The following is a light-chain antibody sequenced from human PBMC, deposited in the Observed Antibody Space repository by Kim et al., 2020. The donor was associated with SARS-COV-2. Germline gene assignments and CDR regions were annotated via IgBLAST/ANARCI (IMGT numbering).Light chain of an antibody. CDR3: QQYASSPYT. Sequence: LAPGESATPSCRASQSVSSSYLAWYQQKPGQAPRLLIYGASSRATGIPDRFSGSGSGTDFTLTISRLEPEDFAVYYCQQYASSPYTFGQGTKLEI. CDR2: GAS. CDR1: QSVSSSY. V-gene: IGKV3-20*01. J-gene: IGKJ2*01.